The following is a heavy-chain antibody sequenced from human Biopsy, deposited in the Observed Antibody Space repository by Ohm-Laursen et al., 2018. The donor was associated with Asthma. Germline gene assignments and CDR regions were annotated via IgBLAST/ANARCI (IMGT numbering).Heavy chain of an antibody. J-gene: IGHJ3*02. Sequence: SLRLSCAASGFTFSRYAMSWVRQAPGKGLEWVGVISKDASTQDYADSVKGRFTMARDNSKNTLDLQMNSLREEDTAVYYCVRDGTDDAFDIWGQGTVVSVSS. CDR2: ISKDASTQ. CDR3: VRDGTDDAFDI. V-gene: IGHV3-30*01. D-gene: IGHD1-1*01. CDR1: GFTFSRYA.